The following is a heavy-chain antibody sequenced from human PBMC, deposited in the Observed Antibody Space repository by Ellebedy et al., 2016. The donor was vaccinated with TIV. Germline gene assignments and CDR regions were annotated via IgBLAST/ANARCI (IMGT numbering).Heavy chain of an antibody. J-gene: IGHJ4*02. CDR3: AREWSRLRGVYYFDY. CDR2: IYTSGST. Sequence: MPSETLSLTCTVSGGSISSYYWSWIRQPAGKGLEWIGRIYTSGSTNYNPSLKSRVTISVDTSKNQFSLKLSSVTAADTAVYYCAREWSRLRGVYYFDYWGQGTLVTVSS. CDR1: GGSISSYY. V-gene: IGHV4-4*07. D-gene: IGHD4-17*01.